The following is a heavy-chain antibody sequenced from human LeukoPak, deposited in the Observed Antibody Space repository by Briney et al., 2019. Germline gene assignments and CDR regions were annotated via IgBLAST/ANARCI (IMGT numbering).Heavy chain of an antibody. V-gene: IGHV4-39*01. Sequence: SETLSLTCTVSGGSISSSSYYWGWIRQPPGKGVEWIGSIYYSGSTYYNPSLKSRVTISVDTSKNQFSLKLSSVTAADTAVYYCARALQDIVVVPAAAFDYWGQGTLVTVSS. CDR1: GGSISSSSYY. CDR3: ARALQDIVVVPAAAFDY. D-gene: IGHD2-2*01. CDR2: IYYSGST. J-gene: IGHJ4*02.